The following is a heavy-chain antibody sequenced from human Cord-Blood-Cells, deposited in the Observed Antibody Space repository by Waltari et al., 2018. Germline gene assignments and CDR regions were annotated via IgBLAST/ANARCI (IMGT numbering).Heavy chain of an antibody. CDR3: ARGGYNLFDY. Sequence: QVQLQESGPGLVKPSETLSLTCTVSGGSISSYYWSWIRQPPGKGLEWIGYIYYSGSTNYNPSRKSRVTRSVDTSKNQFSLKLSSVTAADTAVYYCARGGYNLFDYWGQGTLVTVSS. D-gene: IGHD5-12*01. CDR1: GGSISSYY. J-gene: IGHJ4*02. CDR2: IYYSGST. V-gene: IGHV4-59*08.